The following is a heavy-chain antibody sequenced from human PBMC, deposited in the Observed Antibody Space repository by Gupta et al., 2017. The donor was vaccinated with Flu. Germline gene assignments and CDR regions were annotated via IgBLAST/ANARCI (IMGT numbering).Heavy chain of an antibody. CDR1: GTFTTYI. CDR2: VIPTLGVT. CDR3: ASLGGLDCRSASCGKGHFADYDLDV. V-gene: IGHV1-69*02. D-gene: IGHD2-2*01. J-gene: IGHJ6*03. Sequence: QVHLVQSGAEVKKPGSSLKVSCKASGTFTTYIISWVRQAPGQGLEWMGRVIPTLGVTNYAQKFQARLTITADKTTSTAYMELSSLRSEDTAVYYCASLGGLDCRSASCGKGHFADYDLDVWGQGTTVT.